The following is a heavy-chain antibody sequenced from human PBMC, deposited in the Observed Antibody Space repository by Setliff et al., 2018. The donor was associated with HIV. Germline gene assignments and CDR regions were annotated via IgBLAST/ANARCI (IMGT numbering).Heavy chain of an antibody. V-gene: IGHV1-3*01. CDR3: ARGRGPSRFDY. Sequence: ASVKVSCKASGNTFTRYAMHWVRQAPGQRPEWMGWINAGNGNTKYSQKFQGRVTITRNTSITTAYMELSSLRSEDTAIYYCARGRGPSRFDYWGQGTLVTVSS. J-gene: IGHJ4*01. CDR2: INAGNGNT. CDR1: GNTFTRYA.